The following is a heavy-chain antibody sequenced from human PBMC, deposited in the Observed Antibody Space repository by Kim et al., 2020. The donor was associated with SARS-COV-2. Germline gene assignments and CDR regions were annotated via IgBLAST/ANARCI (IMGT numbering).Heavy chain of an antibody. Sequence: GGSLRLSCTASGLSLNNSWMSWVRQAPGKGLEWIGRIKREIDGGTTDYAAPVKGRFTISSDDSKNTLYLQMNSLKTEDTALYFCTALPLLGRGTVVTVSS. CDR3: TALPL. CDR2: IKREIDGGTT. CDR1: GLSLNNSW. V-gene: IGHV3-15*01. J-gene: IGHJ2*01.